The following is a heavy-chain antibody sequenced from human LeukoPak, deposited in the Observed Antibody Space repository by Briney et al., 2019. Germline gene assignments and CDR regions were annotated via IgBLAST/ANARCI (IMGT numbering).Heavy chain of an antibody. Sequence: AGRSLRLSCAASGFTFDDYAMHWVRQAPGKGLEWVSGISWNSGGIGYADSVKGRFTISRDNAKNSLYLQMNSLRAEDTAVYYCARAGDYGDHYWGQGTLVTVSS. J-gene: IGHJ4*02. CDR3: ARAGDYGDHY. V-gene: IGHV3-9*01. CDR2: ISWNSGGI. CDR1: GFTFDDYA. D-gene: IGHD4-17*01.